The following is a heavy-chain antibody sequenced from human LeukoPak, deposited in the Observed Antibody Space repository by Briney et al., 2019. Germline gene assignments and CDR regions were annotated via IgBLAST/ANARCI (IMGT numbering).Heavy chain of an antibody. CDR3: ARDYYYDSSDYYRPGLIFDY. D-gene: IGHD3-22*01. Sequence: ASVKVSCKASGYTFIVYHMHWVRQAPGQGLEWMGWISDYNGNTNYAQKLQGRVTMTTDTSTSTAYMELRSLRSDDTAVYYCARDYYYDSSDYYRPGLIFDYWGQGTLVTVSS. V-gene: IGHV1-18*04. CDR2: ISDYNGNT. CDR1: GYTFIVYH. J-gene: IGHJ4*02.